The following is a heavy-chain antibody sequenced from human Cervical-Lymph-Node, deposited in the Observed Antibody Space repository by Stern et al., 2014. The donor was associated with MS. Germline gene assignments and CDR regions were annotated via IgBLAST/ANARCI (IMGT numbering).Heavy chain of an antibody. CDR2: IYFTGTT. Sequence: QLQLQESDSRLVKPSQTLSLTCAVSGGSVGSGGYSWNWIRQPAGKGLEWIGNIYFTGTTYNNPSFQSRVTISVDRSKSQFYLTLSSRTPADTAVYYCARGHCSGGTCYFDSWGQGTLVTVSS. V-gene: IGHV4-30-2*01. CDR3: ARGHCSGGTCYFDS. D-gene: IGHD2-15*01. CDR1: GGSVGSGGYS. J-gene: IGHJ4*01.